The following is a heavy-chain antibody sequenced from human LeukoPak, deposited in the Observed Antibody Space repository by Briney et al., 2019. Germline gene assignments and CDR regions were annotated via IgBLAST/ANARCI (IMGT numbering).Heavy chain of an antibody. D-gene: IGHD6-6*01. CDR2: IYHSGST. CDR1: GGSISSGDYY. V-gene: IGHV4-30-4*01. J-gene: IGHJ4*02. Sequence: SETLSLTCTVSGGSISSGDYYWSWIRQPPGKGLEWIGYIYHSGSTYYNPSLKSRVTISVDRSKNQFSLKLSSVTAADTAVYYCASGRSSSSLNFDYWGQGTLVTVSS. CDR3: ASGRSSSSLNFDY.